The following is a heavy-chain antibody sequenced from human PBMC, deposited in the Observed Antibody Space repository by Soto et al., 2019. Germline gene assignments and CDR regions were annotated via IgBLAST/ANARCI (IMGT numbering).Heavy chain of an antibody. CDR1: GFTFSDYY. J-gene: IGHJ5*02. Sequence: GGSLRLSCAASGFTFSDYYMSWIRQAPGKGLEWVSYISSSSSYTNYADSVKGRFTISRDNAKNSLYLQMNSLRAEDTAVYYCAKRASMGRAFWFDPWGQGTLVTVSS. CDR2: ISSSSSYT. V-gene: IGHV3-11*06. D-gene: IGHD2-21*01. CDR3: AKRASMGRAFWFDP.